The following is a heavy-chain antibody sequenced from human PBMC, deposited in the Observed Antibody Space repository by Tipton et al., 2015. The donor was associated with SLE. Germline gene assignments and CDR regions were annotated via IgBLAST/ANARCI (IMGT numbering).Heavy chain of an antibody. J-gene: IGHJ4*02. CDR1: GGSISSHY. V-gene: IGHV4-59*11. CDR2: ISYSETT. Sequence: TLSLTCTVSGGSISSHYWSWIRQPPGKGLEWIGYISYSETTNYNPSLKSRVTISVDTSKSQFSLILNSLTAADTAVYYCARGPFQRWPPGAYWSQGTLVTVSS. CDR3: ARGPFQRWPPGAY. D-gene: IGHD6-19*01.